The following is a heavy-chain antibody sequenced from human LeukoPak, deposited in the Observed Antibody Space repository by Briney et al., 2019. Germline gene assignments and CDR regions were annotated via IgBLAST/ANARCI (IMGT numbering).Heavy chain of an antibody. CDR2: IYPGDSDT. D-gene: IGHD3-22*01. CDR3: ARQYYYDSSPHYYAY. J-gene: IGHJ4*02. Sequence: GESLKISCTGSGYGFTSCWIAWVRQMPGKGLEWMGIIYPGDSDTRYSPSFQGQVTISADKSISTAYLQWSSLRASDTAIYYCARQYYYDSSPHYYAYWGRGTLVTVSS. V-gene: IGHV5-51*01. CDR1: GYGFTSCW.